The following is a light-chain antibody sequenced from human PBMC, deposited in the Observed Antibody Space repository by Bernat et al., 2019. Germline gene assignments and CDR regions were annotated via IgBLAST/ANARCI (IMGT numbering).Light chain of an antibody. CDR3: SSYTSSSTLV. Sequence: QSALTQPASVSGSPGQSITISCTGTSSDVGGYNYVSWYQQHPGRAPKLMIYDVRDRPSGISNRFSGSKSGNTASLTISGLLAEDEADYYCSSYTSSSTLVFGGGTRLTGL. CDR1: SSDVGGYNY. J-gene: IGLJ3*02. V-gene: IGLV2-14*03. CDR2: DVR.